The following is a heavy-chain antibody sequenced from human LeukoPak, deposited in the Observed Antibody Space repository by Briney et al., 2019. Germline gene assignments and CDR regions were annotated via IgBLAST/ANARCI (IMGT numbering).Heavy chain of an antibody. D-gene: IGHD4-17*01. CDR2: IIPILGIA. CDR3: ARAPLRYDYGDYDDAFDI. V-gene: IGHV1-69*04. CDR1: GGTFSSYV. Sequence: SVKVSCKASGGTFSSYVISWVRQAPGQGLEWMGRIIPILGIANYAQKFQGRVTITADKSTSAAYMELSSLRSEDTAVYYCARAPLRYDYGDYDDAFDIWGQGTMVTVSS. J-gene: IGHJ3*02.